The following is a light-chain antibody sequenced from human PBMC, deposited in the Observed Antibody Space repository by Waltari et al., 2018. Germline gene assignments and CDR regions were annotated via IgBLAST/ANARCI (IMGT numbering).Light chain of an antibody. J-gene: IGKJ1*01. CDR2: VAS. Sequence: EIVLTQSPGNLSLSPGERATLSCRASQSVSRYLAWYQQKPGQAPKLLIYVASIRATGIPDRFTGSGSGTDFSLTISSLEPEDVALYFCQHYVRLPATFGQGTKVGIK. V-gene: IGKV3-20*01. CDR1: QSVSRY. CDR3: QHYVRLPAT.